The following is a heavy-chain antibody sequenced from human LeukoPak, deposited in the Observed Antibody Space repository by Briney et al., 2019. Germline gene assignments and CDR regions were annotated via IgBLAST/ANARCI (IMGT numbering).Heavy chain of an antibody. J-gene: IGHJ6*02. CDR3: ARSAPFSTVTTDYYYYGMDV. V-gene: IGHV1-3*01. Sequence: ASVKVSCKASGYTFTSYVMHWVRQAPGQRLEGMGWINAGNANTKYSQKLQGRVTLTRDTSASTAYMELSSLRSEDTAVYYCARSAPFSTVTTDYYYYGMDVWGQGTTVTVSS. D-gene: IGHD4-17*01. CDR2: INAGNANT. CDR1: GYTFTSYV.